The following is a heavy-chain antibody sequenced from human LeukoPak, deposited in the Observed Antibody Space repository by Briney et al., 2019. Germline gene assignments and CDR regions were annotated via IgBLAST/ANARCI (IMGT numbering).Heavy chain of an antibody. V-gene: IGHV4-30-4*01. Sequence: SETLSLTCTVSGGSISSGDYYWSWIRQPPGKGLEWIGYIYYSGSTYYNPSLRSRVTISVDTSKNQFSLKLSSVTAADTAVYYCARDHMAGAVLYWGQGSLVTVSS. J-gene: IGHJ4*02. CDR1: GGSISSGDYY. CDR2: IYYSGST. CDR3: ARDHMAGAVLY. D-gene: IGHD6-19*01.